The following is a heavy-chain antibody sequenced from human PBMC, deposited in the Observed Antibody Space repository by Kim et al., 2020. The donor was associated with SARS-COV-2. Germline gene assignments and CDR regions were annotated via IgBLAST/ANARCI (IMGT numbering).Heavy chain of an antibody. D-gene: IGHD3-16*02. CDR3: ARDGNTFGGVIATYYYYGMDV. V-gene: IGHV3-48*03. CDR2: ISSSGSTI. Sequence: GGSLRLSCAASGFTFSSYKMNWVRQAPGKGLEWVSYISSSGSTIYYADSVKGRFTISRDNAKNSLYLQMNSLRAEDTAVYYCARDGNTFGGVIATYYYYGMDVWGQGTTVTVSS. J-gene: IGHJ6*02. CDR1: GFTFSSYK.